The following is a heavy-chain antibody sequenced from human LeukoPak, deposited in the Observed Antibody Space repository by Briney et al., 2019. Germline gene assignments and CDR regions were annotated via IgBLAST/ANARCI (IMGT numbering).Heavy chain of an antibody. V-gene: IGHV3-23*01. CDR2: ITSGGDT. D-gene: IGHD1-1*01. CDR3: AKGASTYRAEYFHH. Sequence: PGGSLRLSCAASGFTFSSYAMSRVRQAPGKGLEWVSAITSGGDTYYADSVKGRFTISRDNSKNTLYLQMNSLRAEDTAVYYCAKGASTYRAEYFHHWGQGTLVTVSS. CDR1: GFTFSSYA. J-gene: IGHJ1*01.